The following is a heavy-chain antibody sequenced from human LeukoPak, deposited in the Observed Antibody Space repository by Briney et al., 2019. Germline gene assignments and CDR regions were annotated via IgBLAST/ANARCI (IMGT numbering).Heavy chain of an antibody. D-gene: IGHD4-23*01. J-gene: IGHJ4*02. V-gene: IGHV3-33*01. CDR1: GFTFSSYG. Sequence: PRRSLRLSCAASGFTFSSYGMHWVRQAPGKGLEWVAVIWYDGSNKYYADSVKGRFTISRDNSKNTLYLQMNSLRAEDTAVYYCARIGGNSGPQDYWGQGTLVTVSS. CDR3: ARIGGNSGPQDY. CDR2: IWYDGSNK.